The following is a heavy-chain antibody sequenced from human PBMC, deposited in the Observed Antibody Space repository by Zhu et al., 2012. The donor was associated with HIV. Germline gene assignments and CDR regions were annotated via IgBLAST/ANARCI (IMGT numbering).Heavy chain of an antibody. J-gene: IGHJ4*02. V-gene: IGHV4-34*02. CDR1: GGSFSGYY. CDR3: ARRLKRLLXQRLVNFDS. CDR2: INHSGST. Sequence: QVQLQQWGAGLLRPSETLSLTCAVYGGSFSGYYWSWIRQTPGKGLEWIGEINHSGSTYYNPSLKSRATMSVDTSKNQFSLKLISATAADTAVYYXARRLKRLLXQRLVNFDSWGQGTLV. D-gene: IGHD2-8*02.